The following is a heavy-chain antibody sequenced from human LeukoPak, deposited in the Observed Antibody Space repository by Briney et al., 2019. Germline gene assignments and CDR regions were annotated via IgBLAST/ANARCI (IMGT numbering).Heavy chain of an antibody. CDR1: GFTFSSYA. J-gene: IGHJ4*02. V-gene: IGHV3-23*01. D-gene: IGHD6-13*01. Sequence: GGSLRLSCAASGFTFSSYAMSWVRQAPGKGLEWVSAISGSGGSTYYADSVKGRFTISRDNSKNTLYLQMNSLRAEDTAVYYCAKSESIAAAGPPPARPFDYWGQGTLVTVSS. CDR3: AKSESIAAAGPPPARPFDY. CDR2: ISGSGGST.